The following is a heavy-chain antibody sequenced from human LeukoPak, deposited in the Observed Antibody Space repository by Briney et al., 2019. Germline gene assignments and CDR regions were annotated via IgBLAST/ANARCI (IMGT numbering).Heavy chain of an antibody. D-gene: IGHD5-24*01. CDR1: GFTVSSNY. Sequence: GGSLRFSCAASGFTVSSNYMNWVRQAPGKGLEWVSVIYSGGNTYYADSVKGRFTISRDNSKNTLYLQMNSLRPEDTAVYYCARGDVYNPHDFDYWGQGTLVTVSS. J-gene: IGHJ4*02. CDR3: ARGDVYNPHDFDY. V-gene: IGHV3-53*01. CDR2: IYSGGNT.